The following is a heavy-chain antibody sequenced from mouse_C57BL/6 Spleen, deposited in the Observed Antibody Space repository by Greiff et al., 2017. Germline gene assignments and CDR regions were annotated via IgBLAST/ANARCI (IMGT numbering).Heavy chain of an antibody. V-gene: IGHV5-17*01. CDR2: ISSGSSTI. Sequence: EVQRVESGGGLVKPGGSLKLSCAASGFTFSDYGMHWVRQAPEKGLEWVAYISSGSSTIYYADTVKGRFTISRDNAKNTLFLQMTSLRSEDTAMYYGARGRAYTPYYFDCWGKGTTLTVAS. D-gene: IGHD3-3*01. CDR3: ARGRAYTPYYFDC. CDR1: GFTFSDYG. J-gene: IGHJ2*01.